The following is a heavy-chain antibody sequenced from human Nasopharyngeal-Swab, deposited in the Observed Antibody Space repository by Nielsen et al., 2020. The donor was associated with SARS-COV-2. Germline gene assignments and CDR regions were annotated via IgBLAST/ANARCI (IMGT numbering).Heavy chain of an antibody. CDR2: IIPIFGTA. CDR1: GGTFSSYA. Sequence: SVKVSCKASGGTFSSYAISWVRQAPGQGLEWMGGIIPIFGTANYAQKFQGRVTITADESTSTAYMELSNLRSEDTAVYYCARVRCSSTSCPDNWFDPWGQGTLVTVSS. D-gene: IGHD2-2*01. J-gene: IGHJ5*02. CDR3: ARVRCSSTSCPDNWFDP. V-gene: IGHV1-69*13.